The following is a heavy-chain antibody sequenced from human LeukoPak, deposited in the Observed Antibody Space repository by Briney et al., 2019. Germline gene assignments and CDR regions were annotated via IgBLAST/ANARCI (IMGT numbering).Heavy chain of an antibody. CDR3: ARPSTDYVWGSYRTGAFDI. Sequence: KPSETLSLTCTVSGGSISSSSYYWGWIRQPPGKGLEWIGSIYYSGSTYYNPSLKSRVPISVDTSKNQFSLKLSSVTAADTAVYYCARPSTDYVWGSYRTGAFDIWGQGTMVTVSS. CDR1: GGSISSSSYY. V-gene: IGHV4-39*01. J-gene: IGHJ3*02. CDR2: IYYSGST. D-gene: IGHD3-16*02.